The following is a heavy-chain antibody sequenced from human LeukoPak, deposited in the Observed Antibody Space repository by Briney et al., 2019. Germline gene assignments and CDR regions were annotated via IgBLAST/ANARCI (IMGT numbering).Heavy chain of an antibody. CDR2: IWYDGSNK. V-gene: IGHV3-33*01. D-gene: IGHD4-4*01. J-gene: IGHJ5*02. CDR1: GFTFSSYG. Sequence: PGGSLRLSCAASGFTFSSYGMHWVRQAPGKGLEWVAVIWYDGSNKYYADSVKGRFTISRDNSKNTLYLQMNSLRAEDTAVYYCATRPGTVSTFNWFDPWGQGTLVTVSS. CDR3: ATRPGTVSTFNWFDP.